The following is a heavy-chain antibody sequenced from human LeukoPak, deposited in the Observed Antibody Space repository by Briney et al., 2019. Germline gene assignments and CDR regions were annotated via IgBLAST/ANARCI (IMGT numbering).Heavy chain of an antibody. J-gene: IGHJ6*02. CDR2: MNPNSGNT. CDR1: GYTFTSYD. D-gene: IGHD3-3*01. V-gene: IGHV1-8*01. Sequence: EASVKVSCKASGYTFTSYDINWVRQATGQGLEWMGWMNPNSGNTGYAQKFQGRVTMTRNTSISTAYMELSSLRSEDTAVYYCAREETRFFTREYYYGMDVWGQGTTVTVSS. CDR3: AREETRFFTREYYYGMDV.